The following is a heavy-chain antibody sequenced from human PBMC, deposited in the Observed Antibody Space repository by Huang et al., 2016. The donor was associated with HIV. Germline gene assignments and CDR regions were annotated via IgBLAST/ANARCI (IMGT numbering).Heavy chain of an antibody. CDR2: GYFPWNT. J-gene: IGHJ6*02. CDR1: GTSMTSSTFY. D-gene: IGHD2-2*03. CDR3: AREVRSVDTDRPDGYYYRGLDV. Sequence: QLRESGPGLVTPSETLSLTCSASGTSMTSSTFYWGWFRQPPGRGLEWIGSGYFPWNTYHNPARKGRGTISMDTANTKSSMRLTSVTAADTAVYFCAREVRSVDTDRPDGYYYRGLDVWGQGTTVIVSS. V-gene: IGHV4-39*02.